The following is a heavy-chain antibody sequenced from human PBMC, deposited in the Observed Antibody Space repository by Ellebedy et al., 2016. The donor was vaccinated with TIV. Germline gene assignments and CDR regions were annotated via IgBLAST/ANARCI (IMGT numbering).Heavy chain of an antibody. J-gene: IGHJ5*02. Sequence: GGSLRLXXAASGFTFDDHAMHWVRQGPGKGLEWVAGIRWDSGSIGYADSVKGRFTISRDNAKNSLFLQMNSLRVEDTALYYCAKDVMSSWGQGTLVTVSS. CDR1: GFTFDDHA. D-gene: IGHD2-21*01. CDR2: IRWDSGSI. V-gene: IGHV3-9*01. CDR3: AKDVMSS.